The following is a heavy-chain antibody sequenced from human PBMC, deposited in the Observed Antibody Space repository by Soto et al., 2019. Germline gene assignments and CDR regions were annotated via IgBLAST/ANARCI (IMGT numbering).Heavy chain of an antibody. CDR2: ISACNGNT. CDR1: GYTFTSYG. Sequence: ASVKVSCKASGYTFTSYGISWVRQAPGQGLEWMGWISACNGNTKYSQKLQGRVTITTDTSASTAYMELRSLRSEDTAVYYCSRGDGYCSGGSCSDNWFDPWGQGTLVTVSS. CDR3: SRGDGYCSGGSCSDNWFDP. J-gene: IGHJ5*02. V-gene: IGHV1-18*01. D-gene: IGHD2-15*01.